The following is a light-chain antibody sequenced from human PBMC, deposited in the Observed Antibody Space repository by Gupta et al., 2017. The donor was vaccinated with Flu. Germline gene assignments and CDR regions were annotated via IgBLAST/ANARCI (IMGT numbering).Light chain of an antibody. CDR2: EGS. Sequence: SITISCTGTSSDVGSDKLVSWNQQHPGKPTKLMIYEGSKRPAGVASRFSGSKSGNTAALTIPGREEEDEADYYCCSDAGSSTLVFGGGTKLTVL. CDR3: CSDAGSSTLV. CDR1: SSDVGSDKL. J-gene: IGLJ3*02. V-gene: IGLV2-23*01.